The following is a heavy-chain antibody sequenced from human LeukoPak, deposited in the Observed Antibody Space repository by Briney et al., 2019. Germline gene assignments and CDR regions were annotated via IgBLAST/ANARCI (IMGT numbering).Heavy chain of an antibody. J-gene: IGHJ4*02. CDR1: GGSISSSSYY. Sequence: SETLSLTRTVSGGSISSSSYYWGWIRQPPGTGLEWIGSIYYSGSTYYNPSLKSRVTISVDTSKNQFSLKLSSVTAADTAVYYCAIQSSGWYRDWDYWGQGTLVTVSS. CDR3: AIQSSGWYRDWDY. CDR2: IYYSGST. D-gene: IGHD6-19*01. V-gene: IGHV4-39*01.